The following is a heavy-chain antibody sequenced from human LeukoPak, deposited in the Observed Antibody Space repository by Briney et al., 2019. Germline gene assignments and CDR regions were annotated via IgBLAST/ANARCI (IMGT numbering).Heavy chain of an antibody. D-gene: IGHD5-12*01. CDR1: GGSFSGYY. V-gene: IGHV4-34*01. CDR2: VNHSGST. CDR3: ARRGYSGYDWEDY. Sequence: PSETLSLTCAVYGGSFSGYYWSWIRQPPGKGLEWIGEVNHSGSTNYNPSLKSRVTISVDTSKNQFSLKLSSVTAADTAVYYCARRGYSGYDWEDYWGQGTLVTVSS. J-gene: IGHJ4*02.